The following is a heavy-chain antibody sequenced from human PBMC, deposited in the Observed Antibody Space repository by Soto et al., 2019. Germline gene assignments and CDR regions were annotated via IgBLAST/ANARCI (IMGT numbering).Heavy chain of an antibody. CDR3: ARDAYDSGGVLDY. Sequence: QVQLVESGGGVVQPGRSLRLSCAASGFTFSSYGMHWVRQAPGKGLEWVAVIWYDGSNKYYADSVKGRFTISRDNSKNTLYLQMNSLRAEDTAVYYCARDAYDSGGVLDYWGQGTLVTVSS. J-gene: IGHJ4*02. V-gene: IGHV3-33*01. CDR2: IWYDGSNK. D-gene: IGHD3-22*01. CDR1: GFTFSSYG.